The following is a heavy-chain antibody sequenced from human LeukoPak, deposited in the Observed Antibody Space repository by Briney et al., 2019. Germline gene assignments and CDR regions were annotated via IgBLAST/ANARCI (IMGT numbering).Heavy chain of an antibody. CDR1: GASINSTTYY. J-gene: IGHJ5*02. D-gene: IGHD3-3*01. Sequence: PSETLSLTCTVSGASINSTTYYWGWIRQPPGKGLEWIGSIYYSGSTYSNPPLKSRLTISVDTSKNQFSLKLSAVTAADTAVYYCARDLRFLEWFGWFDPWGQGTLVTVSS. CDR3: ARDLRFLEWFGWFDP. CDR2: IYYSGST. V-gene: IGHV4-39*02.